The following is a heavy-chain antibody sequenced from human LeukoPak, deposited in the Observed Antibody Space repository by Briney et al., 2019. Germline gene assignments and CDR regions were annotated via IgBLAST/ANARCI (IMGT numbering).Heavy chain of an antibody. CDR1: GFTFSSYS. J-gene: IGHJ6*02. D-gene: IGHD2-2*01. CDR2: ISSSSSYI. Sequence: SGGSLRLSCAASGFTFSSYSMNWVRQAPGKGLEWVSSISSSSSYIYYADSVKGRFTISRDNAKNSLYLQMNSLRAEDTAVYYCAREKCCSSTSCYASYYYYGMDVWGQGTTVTVSS. V-gene: IGHV3-21*01. CDR3: AREKCCSSTSCYASYYYYGMDV.